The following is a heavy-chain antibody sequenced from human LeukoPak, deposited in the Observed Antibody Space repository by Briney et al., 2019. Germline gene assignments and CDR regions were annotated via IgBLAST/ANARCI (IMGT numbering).Heavy chain of an antibody. D-gene: IGHD3-10*01. CDR3: AQTALDRGQMDV. CDR2: IRKKTNSYTT. CDR1: GFTYSDHY. J-gene: IGHJ6*04. Sequence: GGSLRLSCAASGFTYSDHYMDWLRQAPGKGLEWVGRIRKKTNSYTTEYAASVKGRFSVSGDESNNSVYLQMNSLKTEDTAVYYCAQTALDRGQMDVWGKGTTVTASS. V-gene: IGHV3-72*01.